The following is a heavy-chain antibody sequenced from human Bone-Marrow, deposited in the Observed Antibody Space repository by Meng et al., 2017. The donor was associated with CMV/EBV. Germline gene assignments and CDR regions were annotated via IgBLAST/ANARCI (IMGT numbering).Heavy chain of an antibody. D-gene: IGHD6-13*01. V-gene: IGHV1-69*05. J-gene: IGHJ4*02. CDR1: GGTFSSYA. CDR2: IIPIFGTA. Sequence: SVKVSCKASGGTFSSYAISWVRQAPGQGLEWMGGIIPIFGTANYAQKFQGRVTITTDESTSTAYMELSSLRSEDTAVYYCTRGLGDSSWYDQGDYWGQGTLVTVYS. CDR3: TRGLGDSSWYDQGDY.